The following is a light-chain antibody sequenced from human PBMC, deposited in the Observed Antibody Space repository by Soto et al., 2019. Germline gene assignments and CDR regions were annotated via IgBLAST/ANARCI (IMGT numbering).Light chain of an antibody. CDR2: DAS. Sequence: EIVLTQSPATLSLSPGERATLSCRASQSISSYLAWYRQIPGQAPRLLIYDASNRATGIPDRFSGSGSGTDFTLSIRRLEPEDFAVYYCQHYGFSLITFGQGTRLEIK. CDR3: QHYGFSLIT. V-gene: IGKV3-11*01. CDR1: QSISSY. J-gene: IGKJ5*01.